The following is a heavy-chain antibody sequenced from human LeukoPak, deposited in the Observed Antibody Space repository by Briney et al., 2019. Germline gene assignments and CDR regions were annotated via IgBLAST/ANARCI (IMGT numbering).Heavy chain of an antibody. CDR3: ARRATSLSYFDY. Sequence: GESLKISCKGSGYSFTNYWIGWVRQMPGEGLEWVGIIYPGDSDTRYSPSSQGQVTISADKSIGTAYLQWSSLRASDTAMYYCARRATSLSYFDYWGQGTLVTVSS. J-gene: IGHJ4*02. D-gene: IGHD5/OR15-5a*01. CDR1: GYSFTNYW. CDR2: IYPGDSDT. V-gene: IGHV5-51*01.